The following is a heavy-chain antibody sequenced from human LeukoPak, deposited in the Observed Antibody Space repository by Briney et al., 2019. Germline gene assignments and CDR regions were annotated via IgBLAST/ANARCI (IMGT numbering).Heavy chain of an antibody. Sequence: PGGSLRLSCAASGFTVSSNYMNWVRQAPGKGLEWVSVIYSGGSTYYADSVKGRFTISRDNSKNTLYLQMNSLRAEDTAVYYCATQKKRLLWFGELLTFDPWGQGTLVTVSS. J-gene: IGHJ5*02. CDR3: ATQKKRLLWFGELLTFDP. CDR1: GFTVSSNY. CDR2: IYSGGST. V-gene: IGHV3-66*04. D-gene: IGHD3-10*01.